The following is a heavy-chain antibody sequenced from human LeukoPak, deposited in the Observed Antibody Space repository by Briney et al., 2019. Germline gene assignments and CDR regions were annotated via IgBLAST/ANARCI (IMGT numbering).Heavy chain of an antibody. V-gene: IGHV1-2*02. CDR3: ARSPISITGTTVDY. CDR2: INPNSGGT. J-gene: IGHJ4*02. CDR1: GYTFTGYY. D-gene: IGHD1/OR15-1a*01. Sequence: ASVKVSCKASGYTFTGYYMHWVRQAPGQGLEWMGWINPNSGGTNYAQKLQGRVTMTRDTSISTAYMELSRLRSDDTAVYYCARSPISITGTTVDYWGQGTLVTVSS.